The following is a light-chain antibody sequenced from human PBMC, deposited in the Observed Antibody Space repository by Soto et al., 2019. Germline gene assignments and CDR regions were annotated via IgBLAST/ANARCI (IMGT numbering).Light chain of an antibody. J-gene: IGLJ1*01. V-gene: IGLV2-23*01. CDR1: SSDVGAYNS. CDR2: KGT. CDR3: GSSAPESTNV. Sequence: QSALAQPASVSGSRGQSISISCTGTSSDVGAYNSVSWYQQHPHRAPQVIIYKGTQRPSGVSNRFSGSTSGNAASLTISAIQADDESDYFCGSSAPESTNVF.